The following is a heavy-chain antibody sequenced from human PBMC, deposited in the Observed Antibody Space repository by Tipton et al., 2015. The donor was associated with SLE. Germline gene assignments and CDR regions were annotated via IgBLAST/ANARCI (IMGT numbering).Heavy chain of an antibody. V-gene: IGHV3-21*01. J-gene: IGHJ3*02. Sequence: GSLRLSCAASGFTFSSYAMSWVRQAPGKGLEWVSAISSSSSYIYYADSVKGRFTISRDNAKNSLYLQMNSLRAEDTAVYYCAREPNSSGWYGGAFDIWGQGTMVTVSS. CDR2: ISSSSSYI. CDR1: GFTFSSYA. CDR3: AREPNSSGWYGGAFDI. D-gene: IGHD6-19*01.